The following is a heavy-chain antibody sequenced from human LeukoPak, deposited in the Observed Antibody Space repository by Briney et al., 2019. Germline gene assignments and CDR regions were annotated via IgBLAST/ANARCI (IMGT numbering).Heavy chain of an antibody. CDR1: GGSISSSNW. CDR2: IYHSGST. V-gene: IGHV4-4*02. CDR3: ATIRGIAAADRFDY. Sequence: SGTLSLTCAVSGGSISSSNWWSWVRQPPGKGLEWIGEIYHSGSTNYNPSLKSRVTISVDKSKNQFSLKLSSVTAADTAVYYCATIRGIAAADRFDYWGQGTLVTVSS. J-gene: IGHJ4*02. D-gene: IGHD6-13*01.